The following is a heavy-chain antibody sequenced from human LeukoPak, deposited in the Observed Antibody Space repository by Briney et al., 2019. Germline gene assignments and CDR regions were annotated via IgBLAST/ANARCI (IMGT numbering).Heavy chain of an antibody. D-gene: IGHD2-8*01. Sequence: SETLSLTCTVSGGSISSYYWSWIRQPPGKGLEWIGYIYHSGSTNYNPSLMSRVTMSVDTSKNQFSLKLNSVTAAGTAVYYCARYHCTNGVCYYFDYWGQGTLVTVSS. CDR3: ARYHCTNGVCYYFDY. V-gene: IGHV4-59*01. CDR1: GGSISSYY. CDR2: IYHSGST. J-gene: IGHJ4*02.